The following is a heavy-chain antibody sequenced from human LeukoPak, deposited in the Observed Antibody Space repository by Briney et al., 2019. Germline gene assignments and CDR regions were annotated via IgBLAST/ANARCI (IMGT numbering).Heavy chain of an antibody. CDR2: IYHSGST. Sequence: PSETLSLTCTVSGYSISSGYYWGWIRQPPGRGLEWIGTIYHSGSTYYNPSLKSRVTISVDTSKNQFSLKLSSVTAADTAVYYCAREGRYSSSPYFDYWGQGTLVTVSS. V-gene: IGHV4-38-2*02. D-gene: IGHD6-13*01. CDR1: GYSISSGYY. J-gene: IGHJ4*02. CDR3: AREGRYSSSPYFDY.